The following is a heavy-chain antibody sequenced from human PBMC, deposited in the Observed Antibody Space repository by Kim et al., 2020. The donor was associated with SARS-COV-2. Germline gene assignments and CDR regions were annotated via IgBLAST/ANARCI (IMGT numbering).Heavy chain of an antibody. D-gene: IGHD3-16*02. CDR3: AREGTMITFGGVIV. Sequence: AQKFQGRVTMTRDTSTSTVYMELSSLRSEDTAVYYCAREGTMITFGGVIVWGQGTLVTVSS. V-gene: IGHV1-46*01. J-gene: IGHJ4*02.